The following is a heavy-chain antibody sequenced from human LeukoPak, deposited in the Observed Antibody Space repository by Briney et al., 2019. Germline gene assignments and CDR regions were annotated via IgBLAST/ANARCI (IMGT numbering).Heavy chain of an antibody. J-gene: IGHJ5*02. Sequence: GETLSLSCAASGFTFSSYWLSWVRQPPGKGLEWVANIKQDGSEKYYVDSVKGRFITSRDNAKNSLYLQMNSLRAEDTAVYYCARVRETYSTDYRGYNWFDHWGQGNLVTVSS. CDR1: GFTFSSYW. D-gene: IGHD4-11*01. CDR2: IKQDGSEK. CDR3: ARVRETYSTDYRGYNWFDH. V-gene: IGHV3-7*01.